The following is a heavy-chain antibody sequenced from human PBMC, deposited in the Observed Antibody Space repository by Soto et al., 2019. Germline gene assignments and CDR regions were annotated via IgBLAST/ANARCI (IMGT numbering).Heavy chain of an antibody. V-gene: IGHV3-66*01. Sequence: EVQLVESGGGFVQPGGSLRLSCAASGFTVSSNYMSWVRQAPGKGLEWVSVIYSGGSTYYADSVKGRFTISRDNSKNTLYLQMNSLRAEDTAVYYCAGAVHDYGDYVGAFDIWGQGTIVTVSS. CDR3: AGAVHDYGDYVGAFDI. CDR1: GFTVSSNY. D-gene: IGHD4-17*01. J-gene: IGHJ3*02. CDR2: IYSGGST.